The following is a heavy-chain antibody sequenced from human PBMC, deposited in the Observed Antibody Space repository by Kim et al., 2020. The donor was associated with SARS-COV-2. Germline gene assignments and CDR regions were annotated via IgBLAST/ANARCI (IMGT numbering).Heavy chain of an antibody. V-gene: IGHV1-69*02. J-gene: IGHJ4*02. Sequence: QKFQGRVTITADKSTSTAYMELSSLRSEDTAVYYCARVDTAMDEKMGIDYWGQGTLVTVSS. D-gene: IGHD5-18*01. CDR3: ARVDTAMDEKMGIDY.